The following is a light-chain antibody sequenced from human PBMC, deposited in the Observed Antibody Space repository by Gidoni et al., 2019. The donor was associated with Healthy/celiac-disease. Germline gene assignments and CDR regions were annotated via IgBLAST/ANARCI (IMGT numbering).Light chain of an antibody. CDR3: SSYTSSSTLNV. CDR2: EVS. CDR1: SSDVGGYNY. V-gene: IGLV2-14*01. J-gene: IGLJ1*01. Sequence: QSALTQPASVSGSPGQSITISCTGTSSDVGGYNYVPWYQQHPGKAPKLIIYEVSNRPSGVSNRFSGSKSGNTASLTISGLQAEDEADYYCSSYTSSSTLNVFGTGTKVTVL.